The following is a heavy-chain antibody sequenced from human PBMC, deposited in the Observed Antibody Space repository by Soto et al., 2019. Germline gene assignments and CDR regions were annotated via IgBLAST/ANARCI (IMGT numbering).Heavy chain of an antibody. J-gene: IGHJ4*02. Sequence: SGPTLVNPTETPTLTCTFAGFSLTTGGMCLGWVRQPPGKPLEWLARVDWDDEKYYSASLKTRLTISKDTSKNQVVLTMTDMDPVDTATYFCARIPSHCTGDGCFLSGFDSWGPGILVTVSS. V-gene: IGHV2-70*11. CDR3: ARIPSHCTGDGCFLSGFDS. D-gene: IGHD3-9*01. CDR1: GFSLTTGGMC. CDR2: VDWDDEK.